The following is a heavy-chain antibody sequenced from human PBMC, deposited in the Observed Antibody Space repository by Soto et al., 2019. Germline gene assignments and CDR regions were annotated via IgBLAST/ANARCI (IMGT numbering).Heavy chain of an antibody. V-gene: IGHV3-30-3*01. CDR1: GVTLGYYE. Sequence: QMRLVESGGGVVQPGRSLRLSCLVSGVTLGYYETPCVRQAPGKGLEWVAHLSYDGVYTAYADSVKGRFTISIDSAKITLFLQMDSLTTDDTTVYYCEKGQRGSSDGMDVWGQGTNVTVSS. CDR3: EKGQRGSSDGMDV. CDR2: LSYDGVYT. J-gene: IGHJ6*02. D-gene: IGHD3-22*01.